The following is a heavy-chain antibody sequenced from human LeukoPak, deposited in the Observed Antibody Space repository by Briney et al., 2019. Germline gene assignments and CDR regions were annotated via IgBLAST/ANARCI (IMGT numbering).Heavy chain of an antibody. V-gene: IGHV4-59*02. Sequence: SETLSLTCTVSGASVTDYYWSWIRQSPGKGLEWISYIHHSGNSDYNPSLRSRVTTSLDTSKNQFSLNLISVTAADTAVYYCTRGHWGLQSWSQGTLVTVSS. J-gene: IGHJ5*02. CDR1: GASVTDYY. CDR3: TRGHWGLQS. CDR2: IHHSGNS. D-gene: IGHD7-27*01.